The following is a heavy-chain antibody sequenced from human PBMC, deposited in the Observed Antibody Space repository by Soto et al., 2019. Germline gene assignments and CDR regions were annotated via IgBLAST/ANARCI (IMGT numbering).Heavy chain of an antibody. CDR2: IIPIFGIA. V-gene: IGHV1-69*08. CDR1: GGTFSRYS. CDR3: AREDRDRETGLVPAAIDGMDV. D-gene: IGHD2-2*01. Sequence: QVQLVQSGAEVKKPGSSVKVSCKASGGTFSRYSITWVRQAPGHGLEWIGRIIPIFGIASYAQKFQGRVTITADESTSKAYMERSSLRSDDTAVYYCAREDRDRETGLVPAAIDGMDVWGQGTTVTVSS. J-gene: IGHJ6*02.